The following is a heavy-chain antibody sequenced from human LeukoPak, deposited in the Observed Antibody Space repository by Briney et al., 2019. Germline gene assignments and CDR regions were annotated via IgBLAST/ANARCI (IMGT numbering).Heavy chain of an antibody. Sequence: SVLGSCKDTRYTLTELSRHWVGQAPGKGLEWMGGFDPEDGETIYAQKFQGRVTMNEDTFTDTAYMELSSLRSEDTAVYHCATEVAGWFGPWGQGTLVTVSS. CDR1: RYTLTELS. V-gene: IGHV1-24*01. CDR3: ATEVAGWFGP. J-gene: IGHJ5*02. CDR2: FDPEDGET.